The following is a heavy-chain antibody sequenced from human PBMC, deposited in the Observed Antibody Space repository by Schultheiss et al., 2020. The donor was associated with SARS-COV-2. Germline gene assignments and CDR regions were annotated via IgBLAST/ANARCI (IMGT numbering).Heavy chain of an antibody. V-gene: IGHV3-9*01. CDR3: ARATTVTVSFDY. D-gene: IGHD4-17*01. J-gene: IGHJ4*02. CDR1: GFTFDDYA. CDR2: ISWNSGSI. Sequence: GGSLRLSCAASGFTFDDYAMHWVRQAPGKGLEWVSGISWNSGSIGYADSVKGRFTISRDNAKNSLYLQMNSLRAEDTALYYCARATTVTVSFDYWGQGTLVTVSS.